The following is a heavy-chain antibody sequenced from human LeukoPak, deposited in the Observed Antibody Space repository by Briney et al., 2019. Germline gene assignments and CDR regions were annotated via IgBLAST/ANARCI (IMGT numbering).Heavy chain of an antibody. CDR1: GYTFTSYG. CDR2: ISVYNGYT. D-gene: IGHD3-10*01. J-gene: IGHJ6*02. V-gene: IGHV1-18*01. Sequence: ASVKVSCKASGYTFTSYGISWVRQAPGQGLEWMGWISVYNGYTNYAQNFQGRVTMTTDASTSTAYMELRSLRSDDTAVYYCVREVSMVRGVITFYHYNGMDVWGQGAAVTVSS. CDR3: VREVSMVRGVITFYHYNGMDV.